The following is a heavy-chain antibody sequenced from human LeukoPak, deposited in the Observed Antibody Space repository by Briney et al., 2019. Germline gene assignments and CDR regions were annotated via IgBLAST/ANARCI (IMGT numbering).Heavy chain of an antibody. D-gene: IGHD5-24*01. CDR2: INLNSGNT. CDR1: LYSLTKYD. V-gene: IGHV1-8*01. CDR3: ASTTPGGLHGYSFDY. Sequence: AAVKVSSKPSLYSLTKYDINWVRPATRQGVEWVGWINLNSGNTAFALKFPDRVRMTRDTSINTAYMELTSLRSADSAVYYRASTTPGGLHGYSFDYWGEGTVVTV. J-gene: IGHJ4*02.